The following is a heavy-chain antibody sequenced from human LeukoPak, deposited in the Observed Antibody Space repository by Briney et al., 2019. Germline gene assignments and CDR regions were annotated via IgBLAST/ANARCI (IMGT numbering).Heavy chain of an antibody. CDR1: GYSISSGYY. CDR3: ATNYYDSSGYADAFDI. CDR2: IYHSGST. Sequence: SETLSLTCTVSGYSISSGYYWGWIRQPPGKGLEWIGSIYHSGSTYYNPSLKSRVTISVDTSKNQFSLKLSSVTAADTAVYYCATNYYDSSGYADAFDIWGQGTMVTVSS. V-gene: IGHV4-38-2*02. J-gene: IGHJ3*02. D-gene: IGHD3-22*01.